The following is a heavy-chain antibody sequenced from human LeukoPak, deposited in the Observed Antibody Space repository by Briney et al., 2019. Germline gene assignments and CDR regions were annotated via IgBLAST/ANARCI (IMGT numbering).Heavy chain of an antibody. D-gene: IGHD6-25*01. CDR1: GGSIGNDY. Sequence: SETLSLTCTVSGGSIGNDYWTWIRQPPGEALEWIGDIYHTGITNYNPSLKSRVAISVDESENHISLKLTSVTAADTAVYYCAREGGYYRPLDYSGQGVLVTVAS. CDR3: AREGGYYRPLDY. J-gene: IGHJ4*02. V-gene: IGHV4-59*12. CDR2: IYHTGIT.